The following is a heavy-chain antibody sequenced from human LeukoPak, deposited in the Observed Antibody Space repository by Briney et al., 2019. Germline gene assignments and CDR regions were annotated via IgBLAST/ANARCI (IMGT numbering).Heavy chain of an antibody. V-gene: IGHV3-21*01. CDR3: ARGGLPAAITDY. J-gene: IGHJ4*02. Sequence: GGSLRLSCAASGFTFSTYSMNWVRQAPGKGLEWVSSISSSSTYMYYADSVKGRFTISRDNAKNSLYLQMNSLRAEDTAVYYCARGGLPAAITDYWGQGTLVTVSS. D-gene: IGHD2-2*02. CDR2: ISSSSTYM. CDR1: GFTFSTYS.